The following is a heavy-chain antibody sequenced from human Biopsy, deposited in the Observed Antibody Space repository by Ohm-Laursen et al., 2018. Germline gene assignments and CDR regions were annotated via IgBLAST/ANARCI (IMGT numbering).Heavy chain of an antibody. J-gene: IGHJ2*01. CDR3: ASAGYNPDWNFDL. V-gene: IGHV4-31*01. Sequence: TLSLTCTVSGGSISSGGSYWSWIRQCPGKGLEWIGYIFNSANTYYNPSLKNLITISGDTSKNQFSLKLNSVTAADTAVYYCASAGYNPDWNFDLWGRGTRVTVSS. D-gene: IGHD5-24*01. CDR1: GGSISSGGSY. CDR2: IFNSANT.